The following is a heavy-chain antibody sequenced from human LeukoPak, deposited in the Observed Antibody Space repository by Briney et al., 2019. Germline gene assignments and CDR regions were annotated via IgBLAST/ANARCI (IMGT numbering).Heavy chain of an antibody. CDR3: ARLVQVPAALTAYYYYYYYMDV. CDR2: MDPNSGNT. J-gene: IGHJ6*03. D-gene: IGHD2-2*01. CDR1: GYTFTSYD. V-gene: IGHV1-8*01. Sequence: GASVKVSCKASGYTFTSYDINWVRQATGQGLEWMGWMDPNSGNTGYAQKFQGRVTMTRNTSISTAYMELSSLRSEDTAVYYCARLVQVPAALTAYYYYYYYMDVWGKGTTVTISS.